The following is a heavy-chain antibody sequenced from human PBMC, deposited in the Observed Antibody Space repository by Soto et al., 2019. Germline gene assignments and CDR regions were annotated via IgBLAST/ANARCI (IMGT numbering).Heavy chain of an antibody. J-gene: IGHJ4*02. CDR2: IYYSGST. CDR1: GGSVSSGSYY. V-gene: IGHV4-61*01. CDR3: ARDPTVSGWNDEGYFDY. D-gene: IGHD1-1*01. Sequence: QVQLQESGPGLVKPSETLSLTCTVSGGSVSSGSYYWSWIRQPPGKGLEWIGYIYYSGSTNYNPSLKSRVTISVDSSKNQFSLKLSSVTAADTAVYYCARDPTVSGWNDEGYFDYWGQGTLVTVSS.